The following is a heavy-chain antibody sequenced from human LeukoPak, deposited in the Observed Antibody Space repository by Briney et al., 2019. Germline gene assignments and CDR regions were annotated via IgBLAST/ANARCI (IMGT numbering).Heavy chain of an antibody. Sequence: SETLSLTCAVYGGSFSGYYWSWIRQPPGKGLEWIGEINHSGSTNYNPSLKSRVTISVDTSKNQFSLELSSVTAADTAVYYCARARRHYGSGSYYSPALFDPWGQGTLVTVSS. D-gene: IGHD3-10*01. V-gene: IGHV4-34*01. J-gene: IGHJ5*02. CDR3: ARARRHYGSGSYYSPALFDP. CDR1: GGSFSGYY. CDR2: INHSGST.